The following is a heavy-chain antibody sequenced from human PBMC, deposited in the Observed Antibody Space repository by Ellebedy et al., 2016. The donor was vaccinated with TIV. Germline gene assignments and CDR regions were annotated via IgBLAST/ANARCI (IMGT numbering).Heavy chain of an antibody. Sequence: PGGSLRLSCAASEFSFTNFNMHWVRQAPGKGLEWISYISTTADTIYYADSVKGRFTISRDNTKNSLYLEMSSLRVEDTAVYYCAREDNCASTSCLTNYRSYYAMDVWGQGTTVTVSS. V-gene: IGHV3-48*04. CDR1: EFSFTNFN. J-gene: IGHJ6*02. D-gene: IGHD2-2*01. CDR2: ISTTADTI. CDR3: AREDNCASTSCLTNYRSYYAMDV.